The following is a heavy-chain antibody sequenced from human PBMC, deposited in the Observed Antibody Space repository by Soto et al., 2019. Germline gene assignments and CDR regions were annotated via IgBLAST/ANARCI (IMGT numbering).Heavy chain of an antibody. CDR3: ARESGGATATLDYYYFYMDV. CDR1: GYRFSDYY. Sequence: QVQLVQSGAEVKKPGASVTVSCKASGYRFSDYYLHWVRQAPGQGPEWMGWMNPNSGDTKYAQKFKGRVTMTRDTCGRTALMELNWLKSADTAVYYCARESGGATATLDYYYFYMDVWGIGTTVTVSS. J-gene: IGHJ6*03. V-gene: IGHV1-2*02. D-gene: IGHD5-12*01. CDR2: MNPNSGDT.